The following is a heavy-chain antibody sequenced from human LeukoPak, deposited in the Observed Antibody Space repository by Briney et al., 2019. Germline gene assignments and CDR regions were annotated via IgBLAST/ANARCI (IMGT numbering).Heavy chain of an antibody. CDR3: ARLGIVGATTSDY. CDR2: IIPIFGTA. CDR1: GGTFSSYA. Sequence: SVKVSCKASGGTFSSYAICWVRQAPGQGLEWMGGIIPIFGTANYAQKFQGRVTITADKSTSTAYMELSRLRSDDTAVYYCARLGIVGATTSDYWGQGTLVTVSS. D-gene: IGHD1-26*01. V-gene: IGHV1-69*06. J-gene: IGHJ4*02.